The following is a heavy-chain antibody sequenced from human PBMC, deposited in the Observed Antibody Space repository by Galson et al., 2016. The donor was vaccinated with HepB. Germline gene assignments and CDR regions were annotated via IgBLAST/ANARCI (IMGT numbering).Heavy chain of an antibody. D-gene: IGHD6-13*01. CDR1: GDSVSSNSAA. CDR2: TYYRSKWYN. CDR3: ARGRHSGSWPHFDY. J-gene: IGHJ4*01. V-gene: IGHV6-1*01. Sequence: CAISGDSVSSNSAAWNWIRQSPSRGLEWLGRTYYRSKWYNDYAVSVKRRVTINSDILRNQFSLQLSSVTPEDTAVYFCARGRHSGSWPHFDYWGQGTLVTVSS.